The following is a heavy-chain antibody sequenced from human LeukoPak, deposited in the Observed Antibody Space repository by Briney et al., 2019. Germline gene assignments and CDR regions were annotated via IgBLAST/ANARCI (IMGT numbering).Heavy chain of an antibody. CDR2: IYYSGST. CDR3: ARGWDFSGTDY. CDR1: GGSISSSSYY. V-gene: IGHV4-39*01. D-gene: IGHD2-2*01. J-gene: IGHJ4*02. Sequence: SETLSLTCTVSGGSISSSSYYWGWIRQPPGKGLEWIGSIYYSGSTYYNPSLKSRVTISVDTSKDQFSLKLSSVTAADTAVFYCARGWDFSGTDYWGQGTLVTVSS.